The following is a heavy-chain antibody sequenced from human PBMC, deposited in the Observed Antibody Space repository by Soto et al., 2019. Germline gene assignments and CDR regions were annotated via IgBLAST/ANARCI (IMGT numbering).Heavy chain of an antibody. CDR1: GGTFSSYA. V-gene: IGHV1-69*12. CDR2: IIPIFGTA. Sequence: QVQLVQSGAEVKKPGSSVKVSCKASGGTFSSYAISWVRQAPGQGLEWMGGIIPIFGTANYAQKFQGRVTITADEXMSQAXXELSSLRSEDTAVYYCARDYDSSGYYSDRTYYFDYWGQGTLVTVSS. J-gene: IGHJ4*02. D-gene: IGHD3-22*01. CDR3: ARDYDSSGYYSDRTYYFDY.